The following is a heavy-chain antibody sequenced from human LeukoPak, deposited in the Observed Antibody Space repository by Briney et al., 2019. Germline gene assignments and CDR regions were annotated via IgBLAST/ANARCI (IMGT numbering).Heavy chain of an antibody. D-gene: IGHD4-23*01. CDR2: IYTSGST. V-gene: IGHV4-61*02. J-gene: IGHJ5*02. CDR3: ARRPGGNYGGWFDP. Sequence: SETLSLTCTVSGGSISSGSYYWSWIRQPAGKGLEWIGRIYTSGSTNYNPSLKSRVTISVDTSKNQFSLKLSSVTAADTAVYYCARRPGGNYGGWFDPWGQGTLVTVSS. CDR1: GGSISSGSYY.